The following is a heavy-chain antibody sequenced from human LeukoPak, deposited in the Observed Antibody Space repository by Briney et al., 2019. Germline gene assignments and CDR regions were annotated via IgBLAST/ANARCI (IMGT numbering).Heavy chain of an antibody. CDR2: ICYSGST. V-gene: IGHV4-31*03. CDR1: GGSISSGGYY. Sequence: PSETLSLTCTVSGGSISSGGYYWSWTRQHPGKGLEWIGYICYSGSTYYNPSLKSRVTISVDTSKNQFSLKLSSVTAADTAVYYRARIPCTNGVCYMLGARYGMDVWGQGTTVTVSS. D-gene: IGHD2-8*01. CDR3: ARIPCTNGVCYMLGARYGMDV. J-gene: IGHJ6*02.